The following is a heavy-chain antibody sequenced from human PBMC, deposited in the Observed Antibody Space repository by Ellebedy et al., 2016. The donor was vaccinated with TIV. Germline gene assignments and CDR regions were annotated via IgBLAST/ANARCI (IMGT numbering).Heavy chain of an antibody. V-gene: IGHV5-51*01. CDR3: ARPDRAIAADLDY. D-gene: IGHD6-13*01. CDR2: IYADDSDT. Sequence: GGSLRLSXKASGYTFSDHWVAWVRQMPGKGLEWMGIIYADDSDTRYSPSFRGQVTISVDKSINTAYLQWSTLKASDTAMYYCARPDRAIAADLDYWGQGTLVTVSS. CDR1: GYTFSDHW. J-gene: IGHJ4*02.